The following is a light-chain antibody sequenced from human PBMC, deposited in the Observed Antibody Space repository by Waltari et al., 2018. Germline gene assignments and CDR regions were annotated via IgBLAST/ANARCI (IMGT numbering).Light chain of an antibody. V-gene: IGLV1-47*01. CDR1: NSNLGSNY. CDR3: ASWDDSHYV. CDR2: RNN. Sequence: QSVLTQPPSASGTPGQRVSISCSGSNSNLGSNYLYWYQQLPGMAPKLLIYRNNQRTSGVPERFSGSKYGTSASLAISGLRSEDEAVYYCASWDDSHYVFGPGTKVTVL. J-gene: IGLJ1*01.